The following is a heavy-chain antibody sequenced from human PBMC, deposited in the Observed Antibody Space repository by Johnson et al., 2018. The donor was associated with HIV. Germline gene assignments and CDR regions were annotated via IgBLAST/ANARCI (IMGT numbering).Heavy chain of an antibody. CDR3: ARDVTKDAFDI. CDR2: IGTAGDT. V-gene: IGHV3-13*01. Sequence: VQLVESGGGLVRPGESLRLSCAASGFTFSSYDMHWVRQATGKGLEWVSAIGTAGDTYYADSVKGRFTMSRDNSKNTLCLQMNSLRAEDTAVYYCARDVTKDAFDIWGQGTMVTVSS. D-gene: IGHD4-17*01. J-gene: IGHJ3*02. CDR1: GFTFSSYD.